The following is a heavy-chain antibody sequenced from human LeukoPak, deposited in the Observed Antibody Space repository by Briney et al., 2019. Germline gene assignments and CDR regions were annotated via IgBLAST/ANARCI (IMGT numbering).Heavy chain of an antibody. Sequence: PGGSLRLSCAASGFTFSSYSMTWVRQTPGKGLEWVSGISDSGDSTYYADSVKGRFTISRDSSRNTLYPEMNSLRAEDTAVYYCTKWSGFGNDWGQGTLVTVSS. D-gene: IGHD3-10*01. J-gene: IGHJ4*02. V-gene: IGHV3-23*01. CDR1: GFTFSSYS. CDR3: TKWSGFGND. CDR2: ISDSGDST.